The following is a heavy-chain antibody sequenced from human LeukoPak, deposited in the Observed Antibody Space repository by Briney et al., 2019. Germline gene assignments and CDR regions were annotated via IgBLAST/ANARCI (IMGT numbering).Heavy chain of an antibody. CDR1: GYTFTSYY. CDR2: INPSGGST. D-gene: IGHD3-22*01. J-gene: IGHJ4*02. V-gene: IGHV1-46*01. CDR3: ARDLRDGRYYDSSGYY. Sequence: WASVKVSCKASGYTFTSYYMHWVRQAPGQGLEWMGIINPSGGSTSYAQKFQGRVSITADKSTSTAYMELSSLRSEDTAVYYCARDLRDGRYYDSSGYYWGQGTLVTVSS.